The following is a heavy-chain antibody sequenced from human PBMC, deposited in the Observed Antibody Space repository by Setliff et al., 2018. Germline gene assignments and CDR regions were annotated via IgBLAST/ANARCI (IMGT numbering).Heavy chain of an antibody. V-gene: IGHV3-48*01. CDR1: GFTFSSYS. J-gene: IGHJ4*02. CDR3: ARDRGSGSYFLRYFDY. D-gene: IGHD1-26*01. Sequence: PGGSLRLSCAASGFTFSSYSMIWVRQAPGKGLEWVSYISSSSSTIYYADSVKGRFTVSRDNAKNSLYLQMNSLRAEDTAVFYCARDRGSGSYFLRYFDYWGQGTLVTAPQ. CDR2: ISSSSSTI.